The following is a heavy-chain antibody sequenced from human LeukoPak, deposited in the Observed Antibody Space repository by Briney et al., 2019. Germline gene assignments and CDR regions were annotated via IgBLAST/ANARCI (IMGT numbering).Heavy chain of an antibody. CDR1: GFTVSSSY. J-gene: IGHJ4*02. Sequence: GGSLRLSCAASGFTVSSSYMSWVRQAPGKGLEWVSVIYSGGSTYYADSVKGRFTISRDNSKNTLYLQVNSLRAEDTAVYYCTRGYCSGGTCYSVYFDCWGQGALVTVFS. CDR3: TRGYCSGGTCYSVYFDC. CDR2: IYSGGST. D-gene: IGHD2-15*01. V-gene: IGHV3-66*01.